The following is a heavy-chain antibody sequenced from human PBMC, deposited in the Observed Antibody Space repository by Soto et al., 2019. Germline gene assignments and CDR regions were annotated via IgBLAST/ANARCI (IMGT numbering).Heavy chain of an antibody. CDR2: ISSSSSTI. J-gene: IGHJ6*02. CDR3: GRAIVLEPAGYYYYYGMDV. CDR1: GFTFSSYS. V-gene: IGHV3-48*02. Sequence: EVQLVESGGGLVLPGGSLRLSCAASGFTFSSYSMNWVRQAPGKGLEWVSYISSSSSTIYYADSVKGRFTISRDNAKNSLYLQMNSLRDEDTAVYYCGRAIVLEPAGYYYYYGMDVWGQGTTVTVSS. D-gene: IGHD2-2*01.